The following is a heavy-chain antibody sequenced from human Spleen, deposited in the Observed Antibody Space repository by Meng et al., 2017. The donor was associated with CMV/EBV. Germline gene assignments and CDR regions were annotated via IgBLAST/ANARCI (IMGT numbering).Heavy chain of an antibody. J-gene: IGHJ4*02. V-gene: IGHV4-38-2*01. CDR3: ATPRAGFASGWSFDY. D-gene: IGHD6-19*01. CDR1: GFTFSSYA. CDR2: LYQSGST. Sequence: ESLKISCAASGFTFSSYAMSWVRQPPGKGLEWIGSLYQSGSTFYNPSLKSRVTISVDTSKNHFSLKLSSVTAADTAVYYCATPRAGFASGWSFDYWGQGALVTVSS.